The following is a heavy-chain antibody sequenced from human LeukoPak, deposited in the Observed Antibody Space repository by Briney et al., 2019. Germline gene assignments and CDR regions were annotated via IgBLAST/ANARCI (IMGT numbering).Heavy chain of an antibody. CDR2: IYYSGST. CDR1: GGSISSYY. Sequence: SETLSLTCTVSGGSISSYYWSWIRQPPGKGLEWIGYIYYSGSTNYNPSLKSRVTISVDTSKNQSSLKLSSVTAADTAVYYCARDRRDYGDLDHLFDYWGQGTLVTVSS. V-gene: IGHV4-59*01. D-gene: IGHD4-17*01. CDR3: ARDRRDYGDLDHLFDY. J-gene: IGHJ4*02.